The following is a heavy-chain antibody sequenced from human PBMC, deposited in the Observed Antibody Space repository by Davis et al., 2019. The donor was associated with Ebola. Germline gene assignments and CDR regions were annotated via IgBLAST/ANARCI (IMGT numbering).Heavy chain of an antibody. CDR2: ISWNSGSI. Sequence: SLKISCAASGFTFDDYAMHWVRQAPGKGLEWVSGISWNSGSIAYADSVKGRFTISRDNAKNSLYLQMNSLRTEDTAFYYCAKGGGASYYYAMDVWGKGTTVTVSS. CDR3: AKGGGASYYYAMDV. V-gene: IGHV3-9*01. J-gene: IGHJ6*04. CDR1: GFTFDDYA.